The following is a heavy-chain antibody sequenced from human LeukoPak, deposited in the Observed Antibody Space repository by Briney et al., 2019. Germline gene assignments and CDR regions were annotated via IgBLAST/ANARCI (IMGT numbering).Heavy chain of an antibody. CDR1: ELSVGSNY. D-gene: IGHD6-13*01. Sequence: GGSLRLSCAASELSVGSNYMTWVRQAPGKGLEWVSAISGSVGSTYYAESVKGRFTISRDNSKNTLYLQIKRMRAEDTAVYDCASDGIAAAGTMYYWGQGTLVTVSS. J-gene: IGHJ4*02. CDR3: ASDGIAAAGTMYY. V-gene: IGHV3-23*01. CDR2: ISGSVGST.